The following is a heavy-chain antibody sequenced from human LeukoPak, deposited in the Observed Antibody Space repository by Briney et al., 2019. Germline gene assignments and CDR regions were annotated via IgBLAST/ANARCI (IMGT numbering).Heavy chain of an antibody. V-gene: IGHV3-53*01. Sequence: GGSLRLSCTVSGFTVSSNSMSWVRQAPGKGLEWVSFIYSDNTHYSDSVKGRFTISRDNSKNTLYLKMNSLRAEDTAVYHCARRAGAYSHPYDYWGQGTLVTVSS. CDR3: ARRAGAYSHPYDY. D-gene: IGHD4/OR15-4a*01. CDR2: IYSDNT. J-gene: IGHJ4*02. CDR1: GFTVSSNS.